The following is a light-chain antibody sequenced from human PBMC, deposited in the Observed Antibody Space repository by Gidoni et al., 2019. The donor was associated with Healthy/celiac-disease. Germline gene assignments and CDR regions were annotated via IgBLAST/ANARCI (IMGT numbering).Light chain of an antibody. V-gene: IGLV3-9*01. Sequence: SYEMTRLLSVSVALGQTSRITCGGNNIGSNNVHSYQQKPGQAPVLVIYRDSNRPSGIPARFSCSNSGNTATLTISTAQAGDDADYYCHVSYSSSSYLFGTGTKVTVL. CDR1: NIGSNN. J-gene: IGLJ1*01. CDR3: HVSYSSSSYL. CDR2: RDS.